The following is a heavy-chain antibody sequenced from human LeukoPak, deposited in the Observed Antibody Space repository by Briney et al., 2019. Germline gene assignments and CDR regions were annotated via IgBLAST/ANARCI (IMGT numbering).Heavy chain of an antibody. CDR2: ISGSGGST. Sequence: GGPLRLSCAASGFTFSSYAMSWVRQAPGKGREWVSDISGSGGSTYYADSVKGRFTISRDNSKNTLYLQMNSLRAEDTAVYYCAKAGSRLVYFDYWGQGTLVTVSS. D-gene: IGHD3-16*01. V-gene: IGHV3-23*01. CDR3: AKAGSRLVYFDY. CDR1: GFTFSSYA. J-gene: IGHJ4*02.